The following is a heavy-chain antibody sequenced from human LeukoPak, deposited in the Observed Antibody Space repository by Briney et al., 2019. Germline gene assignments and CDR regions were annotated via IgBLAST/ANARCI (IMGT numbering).Heavy chain of an antibody. J-gene: IGHJ5*02. D-gene: IGHD3-3*01. CDR3: ARALDFWSGYYVS. V-gene: IGHV3-23*01. CDR1: GFTFSSYA. CDR2: ISGSGGST. Sequence: PGGSLRLSCAASGFTFSSYAMSWVRQAPGKGLEWVSAISGSGGSTYYADSVKGRFTISRDNSKNTLYLQMNSLRAEDTAVYYCARALDFWSGYYVSWGQGTLVTVSS.